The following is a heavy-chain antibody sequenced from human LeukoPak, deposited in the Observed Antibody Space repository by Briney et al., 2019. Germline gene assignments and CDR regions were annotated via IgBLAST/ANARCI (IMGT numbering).Heavy chain of an antibody. V-gene: IGHV4-61*02. Sequence: SETLSLTCTVSGGSISSGSYYWSWIRQPAGKGLEWIGRIYNSGSTNYNPSLKSRVTISVDTSKNQFSLKLSSVTAADTAVYYCAAVEDAGYYYDSSGYYYRFWGQGTLVTVSS. CDR3: AAVEDAGYYYDSSGYYYRF. CDR2: IYNSGST. J-gene: IGHJ4*02. CDR1: GGSISSGSYY. D-gene: IGHD3-22*01.